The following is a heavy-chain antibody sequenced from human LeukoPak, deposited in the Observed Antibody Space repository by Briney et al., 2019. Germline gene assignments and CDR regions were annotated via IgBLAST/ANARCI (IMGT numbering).Heavy chain of an antibody. Sequence: PGGFLRLSCAASGFTFDDYAMPWIRHAPGKGLEWVSFISWDGGTTYYADSVKGRFTISRDNSKNSLYLQMNSLRAEDTALYFCAKDVKVGSHWGYYMDVWGKGTTVTVSS. J-gene: IGHJ6*03. V-gene: IGHV3-43D*04. CDR1: GFTFDDYA. D-gene: IGHD1-26*01. CDR2: ISWDGGTT. CDR3: AKDVKVGSHWGYYMDV.